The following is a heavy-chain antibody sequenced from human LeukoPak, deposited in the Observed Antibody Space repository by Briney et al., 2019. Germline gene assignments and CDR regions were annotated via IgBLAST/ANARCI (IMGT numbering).Heavy chain of an antibody. CDR1: GGSFSGYY. D-gene: IGHD3-22*01. Sequence: SETLSLTCAVYGGSFSGYYWSWIRQPPGKGLEWIGEINHSGSTNYNSSLKSRVTISVDTSKNQFSLKLSSVTAADTAVYYCARSGYYYDSSGRSPFDYWGQGTLVTVSS. CDR2: INHSGST. CDR3: ARSGYYYDSSGRSPFDY. V-gene: IGHV4-34*01. J-gene: IGHJ4*02.